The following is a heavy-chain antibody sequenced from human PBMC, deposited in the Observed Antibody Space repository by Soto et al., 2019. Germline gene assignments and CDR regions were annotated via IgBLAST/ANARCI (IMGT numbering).Heavy chain of an antibody. CDR1: GFTFNRCS. CDR2: ISYGGAYE. CDR3: AKEGDYGAYDY. D-gene: IGHD4-17*01. Sequence: AQLVESGGGVAQPGTSLRLSCTASGFTFNRCSMHWVRRAPGKGLEWVAIISYGGAYEYYADSVKGRFTISRDNSKNTVYLQMNSLKDDDTAVYYCAKEGDYGAYDYWGQGSLVTVSS. V-gene: IGHV3-30-3*01. J-gene: IGHJ4*02.